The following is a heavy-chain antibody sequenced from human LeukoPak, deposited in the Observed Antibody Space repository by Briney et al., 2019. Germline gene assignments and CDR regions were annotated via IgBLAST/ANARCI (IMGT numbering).Heavy chain of an antibody. CDR2: ISYDGSNK. Sequence: GRSLRLSCAASGFTFSSYAMHWVRQAPGKGLEWVAVISYDGSNKYYADSVKGRFTISRDNSKNTLYLQMNSLRAEDTAVYYCARVPYDYGETNWFDPWGQGTLVTVSS. V-gene: IGHV3-30*04. CDR3: ARVPYDYGETNWFDP. D-gene: IGHD4-17*01. CDR1: GFTFSSYA. J-gene: IGHJ5*02.